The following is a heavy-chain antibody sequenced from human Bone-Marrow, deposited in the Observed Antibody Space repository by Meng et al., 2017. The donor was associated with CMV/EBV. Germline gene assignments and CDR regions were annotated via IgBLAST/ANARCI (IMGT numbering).Heavy chain of an antibody. Sequence: GGSLRLSCAASGFTFSEYDMHWVRQAPGKGLEWVAFISSDIKNKYYSDSVKGRFAISRDNSKNTLYLQMNSLRVEDTAVYYCAKDQTFRLNYFYYYGMDVCGQGTSVTVSS. V-gene: IGHV3-30*02. CDR3: AKDQTFRLNYFYYYGMDV. D-gene: IGHD3-16*01. J-gene: IGHJ6*02. CDR2: ISSDIKNK. CDR1: GFTFSEYD.